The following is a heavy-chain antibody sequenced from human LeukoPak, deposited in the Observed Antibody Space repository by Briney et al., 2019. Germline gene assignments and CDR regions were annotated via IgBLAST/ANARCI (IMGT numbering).Heavy chain of an antibody. V-gene: IGHV3-48*04. CDR2: ISSSSSTI. CDR1: GFTFSSYS. CDR3: ARGGSYYYDSSGYEY. J-gene: IGHJ4*02. D-gene: IGHD3-22*01. Sequence: GGSLRLSCAASGFTFSSYSMNWVRQAPGKGLEWVSYISSSSSTIYYADSVKGRFTISRDNAKNSLYLQMNSLRAEDTAVYYCARGGSYYYDSSGYEYWGQGTLVTVSS.